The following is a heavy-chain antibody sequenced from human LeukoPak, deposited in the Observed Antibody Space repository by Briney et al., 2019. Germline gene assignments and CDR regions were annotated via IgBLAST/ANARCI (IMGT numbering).Heavy chain of an antibody. J-gene: IGHJ5*02. D-gene: IGHD2-2*02. CDR3: ARSDIVVVPAAIPRYNWFDP. Sequence: SVKVSCKASGGTFSSYTISWVRQAPGQGLEWMGGIIPIFGTANYAQKFQGRVTITADESTSTAYMELSSLRSEDTAVYYCARSDIVVVPAAIPRYNWFDPWGQGTLVTVSS. V-gene: IGHV1-69*13. CDR2: IIPIFGTA. CDR1: GGTFSSYT.